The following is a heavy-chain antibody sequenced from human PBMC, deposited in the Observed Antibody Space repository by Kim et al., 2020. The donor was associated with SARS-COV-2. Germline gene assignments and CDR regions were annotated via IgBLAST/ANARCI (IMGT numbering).Heavy chain of an antibody. J-gene: IGHJ5*02. Sequence: YSQKFQGGVTITGDTSASTAYMELSSLRYEDTAVYSCARGELELFNWFDPWGQGTLVTVSS. D-gene: IGHD1-7*01. CDR3: ARGELELFNWFDP. V-gene: IGHV1-3*01.